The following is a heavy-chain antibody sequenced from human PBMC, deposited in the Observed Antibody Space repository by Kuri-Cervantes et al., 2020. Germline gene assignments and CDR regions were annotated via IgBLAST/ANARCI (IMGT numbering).Heavy chain of an antibody. V-gene: IGHV4-38-2*02. Sequence: SETLSLTCTVSTDSIRSPYYWGWIRQPPGKGLEWIGEINHSGSTNYNPSLKSRVTISVDTSKNQFSLKLSSVTAADTAVYYCARGLVVVPAARKVGAFDIWGQGTMVTVSS. J-gene: IGHJ3*02. CDR2: INHSGST. CDR3: ARGLVVVPAARKVGAFDI. D-gene: IGHD2-2*01. CDR1: TDSIRSPYY.